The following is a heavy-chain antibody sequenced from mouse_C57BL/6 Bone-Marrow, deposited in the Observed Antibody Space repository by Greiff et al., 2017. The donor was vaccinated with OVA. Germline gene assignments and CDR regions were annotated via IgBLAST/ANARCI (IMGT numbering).Heavy chain of an antibody. D-gene: IGHD1-1*01. J-gene: IGHJ1*03. Sequence: QVQLKESGAELVRPGTSVKVSCKASGYAFTNYLIEWVKQRPGQGLEWIGVINPGSGGTNYNEKFKGKATLTADKSSSTAYMQLSSLTSEDSAVYFCAREATVGYFDVWGTGTTVTVSS. CDR3: AREATVGYFDV. CDR1: GYAFTNYL. V-gene: IGHV1-54*01. CDR2: INPGSGGT.